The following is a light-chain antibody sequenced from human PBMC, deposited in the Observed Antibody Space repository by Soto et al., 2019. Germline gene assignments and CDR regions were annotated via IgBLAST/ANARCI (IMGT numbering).Light chain of an antibody. J-gene: IGLJ1*01. CDR3: CSYAGSYTSYV. CDR1: INDVGGYNS. CDR2: SVT. V-gene: IGLV2-11*01. Sequence: QSALTHPRSVSGSPGQSVTISCSGTINDVGGYNSVSWFQHHPGSAPKLMVHSVTQRPSGVPDRFSGSKSGNTASLTISGLQAEDEADYYCCSYAGSYTSYVFGTGTKVTVL.